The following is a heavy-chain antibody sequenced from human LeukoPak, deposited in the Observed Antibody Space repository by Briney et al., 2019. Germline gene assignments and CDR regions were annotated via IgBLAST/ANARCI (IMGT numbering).Heavy chain of an antibody. V-gene: IGHV4-39*01. CDR2: IYYSGST. J-gene: IGHJ6*03. CDR1: GGSISSSSYY. Sequence: PSETLSLTCTVSGGSISSSSYYWGWIRQPPGKGLEWIGSIYYSGSTYYNPFLKSRVTISVDTSKNQFSLKLSSVTAADTAVYYCARLYVYYYYMDVWGKGTTVTVSS. D-gene: IGHD3-16*01. CDR3: ARLYVYYYYMDV.